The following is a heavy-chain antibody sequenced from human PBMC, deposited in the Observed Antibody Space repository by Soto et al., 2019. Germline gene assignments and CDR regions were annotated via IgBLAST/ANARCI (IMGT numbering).Heavy chain of an antibody. CDR3: ARGTLAYFVY. Sequence: PSETLSLTCAVYGGSFSGYYWSWIRQPPGKGLEWIGEVNHSGSTNYNPSLKSRVTISVDTSKNQFSLKLSSVTAADTAVYYCARGTLAYFVYWGQETLVTVSS. V-gene: IGHV4-34*01. CDR1: GGSFSGYY. J-gene: IGHJ4*02. D-gene: IGHD3-3*02. CDR2: VNHSGST.